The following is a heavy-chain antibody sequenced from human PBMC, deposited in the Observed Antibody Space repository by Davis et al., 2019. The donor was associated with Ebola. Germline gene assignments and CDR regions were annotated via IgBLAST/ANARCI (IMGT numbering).Heavy chain of an antibody. V-gene: IGHV4-31*03. CDR2: IYYSGST. CDR1: GGSISSGGYY. CDR3: ARDWASDDFSPLLYYYYGMDV. Sequence: SETLSLTCTVSGGSISSGGYYWSWIRQHPGKVLEWIGYIYYSGSTYYNPSLKSRVTISVDTSKNQFSLKLSSVTAADTAVYYCARDWASDDFSPLLYYYYGMDVWGQGTTVTVSS. D-gene: IGHD3-3*01. J-gene: IGHJ6*02.